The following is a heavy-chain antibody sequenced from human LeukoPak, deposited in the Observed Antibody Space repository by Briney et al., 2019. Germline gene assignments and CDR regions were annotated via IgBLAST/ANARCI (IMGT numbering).Heavy chain of an antibody. J-gene: IGHJ5*02. D-gene: IGHD2-15*01. CDR3: ARDRRCSGGSCYSAGWFDP. V-gene: IGHV4-59*01. CDR2: IYYSGST. Sequence: SETLSLTCTVSGGSISSYYWSWIRQPPGKGLEWIGYIYYSGSTNYNPSLKSRVTISVDTSKNQFSLKLSSVTAADTAVYYCARDRRCSGGSCYSAGWFDPWGQGTLVTVSS. CDR1: GGSISSYY.